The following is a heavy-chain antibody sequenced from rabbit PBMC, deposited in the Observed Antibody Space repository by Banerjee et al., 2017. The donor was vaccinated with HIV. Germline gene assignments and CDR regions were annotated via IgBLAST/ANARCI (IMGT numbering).Heavy chain of an antibody. CDR2: IDPVFGIT. CDR3: ARGGGL. J-gene: IGHJ4*01. V-gene: IGHV1S7*01. CDR1: GFTLSSYY. Sequence: HLKESGGGLVQPGGSLKLSCTASGFTLSSYYMNWVRQAPGKGLEWIGYIDPVFGITYYANWVNGRFSISRENAQNTVFLQMTSLTAADTATYFCARGGGLWGPGTLVTVS.